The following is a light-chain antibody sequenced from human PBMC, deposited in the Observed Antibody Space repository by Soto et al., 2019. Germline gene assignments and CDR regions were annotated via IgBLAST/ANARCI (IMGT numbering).Light chain of an antibody. CDR2: NNN. V-gene: IGLV1-44*01. CDR3: AAWDDSLNGFFV. CDR1: SSNIGSNA. Sequence: QSVLTQPPSASGTPGQRVTISCSGSSSNIGSNAVTWYQHLPGAAPKLLITNNNHRPSGVPDRFSGSKSGTSASLTISGLHSEDAGDYYCAAWDDSLNGFFVFGTGTKVTVL. J-gene: IGLJ1*01.